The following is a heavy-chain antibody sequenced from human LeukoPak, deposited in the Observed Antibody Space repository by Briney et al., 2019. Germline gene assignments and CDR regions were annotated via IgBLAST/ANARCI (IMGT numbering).Heavy chain of an antibody. Sequence: SETLSLTCTVSGGSISSSTYYWAWIRQPPGKGLEWIGCIYYSESTYYNPSLKSRVTISVDTSKIQFSLKLSSVTAADTAVYYCASQGDSSGYYRGFDPWGQGTLVTVSP. CDR1: GGSISSSTYY. CDR3: ASQGDSSGYYRGFDP. J-gene: IGHJ5*02. D-gene: IGHD3-22*01. V-gene: IGHV4-39*01. CDR2: IYYSEST.